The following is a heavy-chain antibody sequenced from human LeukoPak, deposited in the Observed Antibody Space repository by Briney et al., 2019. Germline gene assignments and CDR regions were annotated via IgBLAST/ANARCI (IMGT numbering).Heavy chain of an antibody. CDR3: AGWRSVDCSGGSCYLDY. CDR2: IYYSGST. J-gene: IGHJ4*02. D-gene: IGHD2-15*01. V-gene: IGHV4-61*01. Sequence: SSETLSLTCTVSGGSVSSGSYYWSWIRQPPGKGLEWIGYIYYSGSTNYNPSLKSRVTISVDTSKNQFFLKLSSVTAADTAVYYCAGWRSVDCSGGSCYLDYWGQGTLVTVSS. CDR1: GGSVSSGSYY.